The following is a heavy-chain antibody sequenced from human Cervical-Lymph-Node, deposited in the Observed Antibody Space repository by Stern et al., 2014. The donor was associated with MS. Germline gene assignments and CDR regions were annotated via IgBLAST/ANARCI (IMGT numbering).Heavy chain of an antibody. CDR1: GFTFSYYG. V-gene: IGHV3-33*01. Sequence: VQLVESGGGVVQPGRSLRLACAKSGFTFSYYGMAWVRQAPGKGLEWGALLWYEENKTYYTDSVKGRFTISRDTSKNTLYLQMDNLRAEDTAVYYCARDSRDYLNYYGLDVWGQGTTVTVS. D-gene: IGHD4-17*01. CDR3: ARDSRDYLNYYGLDV. J-gene: IGHJ6*02. CDR2: LWYEENKT.